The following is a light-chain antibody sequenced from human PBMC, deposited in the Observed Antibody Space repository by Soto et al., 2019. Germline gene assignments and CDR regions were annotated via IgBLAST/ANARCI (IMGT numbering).Light chain of an antibody. CDR3: QQGHTLPYT. CDR1: QNIRNY. CDR2: ASS. V-gene: IGKV1-39*01. Sequence: DIQMTQSPSSLSSSIGDRVTITCRASQNIRNYVNWYQQKPGQAPNLMIYASSSLRGGVPSRFRGSGSGTEFTLTISSLQPEDFETYYGQQGHTLPYTFGQGTNLGI. J-gene: IGKJ2*01.